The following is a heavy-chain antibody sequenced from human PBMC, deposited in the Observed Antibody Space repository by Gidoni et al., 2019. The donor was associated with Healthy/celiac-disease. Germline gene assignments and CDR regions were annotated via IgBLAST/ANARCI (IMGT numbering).Heavy chain of an antibody. V-gene: IGHV1-8*01. CDR3: ARASGYDCCFDY. CDR2: MNPNSGNT. CDR1: GYTFTNDD. J-gene: IGHJ4*02. Sequence: VQLVQSGAEVKKPGSSVTVSCKALGYTFTNDDITWVRQATGHGLEWMGWMNPNSGNTGFAQEFQCRVTMTRNTSMNTDCMKLSSLGSEDTAVYYCARASGYDCCFDYWGQGTLVTVSS. D-gene: IGHD5-12*01.